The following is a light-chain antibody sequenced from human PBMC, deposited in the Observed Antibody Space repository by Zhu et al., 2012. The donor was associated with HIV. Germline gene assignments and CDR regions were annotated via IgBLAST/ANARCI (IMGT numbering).Light chain of an antibody. CDR2: DAS. CDR3: QQRSNWPLT. CDR1: QSVSSY. Sequence: IVLTQSPATLSLSPGERAAVSCRASQSVSSYLAWYQQKPGQAPRLLIYDASKRATGIPARFSGSGSGTDFTLTISSLEPEDFALYYCQQRSNWPLTFGGGTKVEIK. J-gene: IGKJ4*01. V-gene: IGKV3-11*01.